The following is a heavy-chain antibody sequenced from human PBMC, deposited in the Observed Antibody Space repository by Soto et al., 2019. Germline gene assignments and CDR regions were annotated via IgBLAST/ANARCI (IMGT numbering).Heavy chain of an antibody. CDR3: ARVQDYYDSSGYYYGY. Sequence: QVQLQQWGAGLLKPSETLSLTCAVYGGSFSGYYWSWIRQPPGKGLEWIGEINHSGSTNYNPSLKSRVTISVDTSKNQFSLELSSVTAADTAVYYCARVQDYYDSSGYYYGYWGQGTLVTVSS. CDR2: INHSGST. V-gene: IGHV4-34*01. CDR1: GGSFSGYY. D-gene: IGHD3-22*01. J-gene: IGHJ4*02.